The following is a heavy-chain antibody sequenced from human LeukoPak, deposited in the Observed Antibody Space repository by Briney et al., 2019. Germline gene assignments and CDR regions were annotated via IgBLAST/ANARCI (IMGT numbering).Heavy chain of an antibody. CDR2: IIPIFGTA. CDR3: ARDTTSIAYCGGDCYSDAFDI. CDR1: GGTFSSYA. J-gene: IGHJ3*02. D-gene: IGHD2-21*01. V-gene: IGHV1-69*13. Sequence: SVKVSCKASGGTFSSYAISWVRQAPGQGLEWMGGIIPIFGTANYAQKFQGRVTITADESTSTAYMELSSLRFEDTAVYYCARDTTSIAYCGGDCYSDAFDIWGQGTMVTVSS.